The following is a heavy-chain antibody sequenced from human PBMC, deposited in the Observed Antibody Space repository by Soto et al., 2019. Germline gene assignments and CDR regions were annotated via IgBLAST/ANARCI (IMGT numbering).Heavy chain of an antibody. CDR1: GGSISSSNW. J-gene: IGHJ5*02. Sequence: SETLSLTCTVSGGSISSSNWWSWVRQPPGKGPEWIGEIYHSGSTNYNPSLKSRVTISVDKSKNQFSLKLSSVTAADTAVYYCARSYMVRGVANWFDPWGQGTLVTVSS. V-gene: IGHV4-4*02. CDR3: ARSYMVRGVANWFDP. CDR2: IYHSGST. D-gene: IGHD3-10*01.